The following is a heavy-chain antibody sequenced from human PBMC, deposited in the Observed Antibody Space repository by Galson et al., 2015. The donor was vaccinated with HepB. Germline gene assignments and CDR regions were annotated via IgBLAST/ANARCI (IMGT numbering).Heavy chain of an antibody. Sequence: SVKVSCKASGYTFTSYAMNWVRQAPGQGLEWMGWINTNTGNPTYAQGFTGRFVFSLDTSVSTAYLQISSLKAEDTAVYYCARGDHYQQQLVLAHSSAYYYYYGMDVWGQGTTVTVSS. CDR3: ARGDHYQQQLVLAHSSAYYYYYGMDV. D-gene: IGHD6-13*01. CDR2: INTNTGNP. CDR1: GYTFTSYA. V-gene: IGHV7-4-1*02. J-gene: IGHJ6*02.